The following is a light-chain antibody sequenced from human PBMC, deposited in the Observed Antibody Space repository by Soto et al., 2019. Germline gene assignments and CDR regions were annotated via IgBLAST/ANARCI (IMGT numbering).Light chain of an antibody. CDR3: QQYGSSPRT. V-gene: IGKV3-20*01. CDR1: QSVSSY. J-gene: IGKJ1*01. Sequence: EIVLTQSPGTLSLSPGERATLSCRASQSVSSYLAWYQQKPGQAPRLLIYGASSRAIGIPDRLSGSGSGTDFTLTISRLEPEDFAVYYCQQYGSSPRTFGQGTKVDIK. CDR2: GAS.